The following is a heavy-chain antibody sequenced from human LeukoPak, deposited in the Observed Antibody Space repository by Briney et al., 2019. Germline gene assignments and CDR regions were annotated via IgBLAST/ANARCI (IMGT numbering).Heavy chain of an antibody. CDR2: IKQDGSEK. CDR3: ATARDFWSGYYTGGGYYMDV. V-gene: IGHV3-7*01. Sequence: GGSLRLSCAASGFTFSSYWMSWVRQAPGKGLEWVANIKQDGSEKYYVDSVKGRFTISRDNAKNSLYLQMNSLRAEDTAVYYCATARDFWSGYYTGGGYYMDVWGKGTTVTVSS. CDR1: GFTFSSYW. J-gene: IGHJ6*03. D-gene: IGHD3-3*01.